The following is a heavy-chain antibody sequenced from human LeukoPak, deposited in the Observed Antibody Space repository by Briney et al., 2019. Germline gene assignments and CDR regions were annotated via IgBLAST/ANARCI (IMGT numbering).Heavy chain of an antibody. V-gene: IGHV1-18*01. D-gene: IGHD6-19*01. CDR1: GYTFTSYG. J-gene: IGHJ5*02. CDR3: ARGAAPIAVGENWFDP. Sequence: GASVKVSCKASGYTFTSYGISWVRQAPGQGLEWMGWISAYNGNTNYAQKLQGRVTMTTDTSTSTAYMELRSLRSDDTAVYYCARGAAPIAVGENWFDPWGQGTLVTVSS. CDR2: ISAYNGNT.